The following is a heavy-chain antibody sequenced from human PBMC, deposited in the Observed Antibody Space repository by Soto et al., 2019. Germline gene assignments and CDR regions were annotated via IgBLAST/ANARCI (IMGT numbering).Heavy chain of an antibody. V-gene: IGHV4-31*03. CDR3: ARVAGLQPYYDFWSGYLNPAYYYMDV. Sequence: QVQLQESGPGLVKPSQTLSLTCTVSGGSISSGGYYWSWIRQHPGKGLEWVGYIYYSGSTYYNPSLKSRVTISVDTSKNQFSLKLSSVTAADTAVYYCARVAGLQPYYDFWSGYLNPAYYYMDVWGKGTTVTVSS. D-gene: IGHD3-3*01. CDR2: IYYSGST. CDR1: GGSISSGGYY. J-gene: IGHJ6*03.